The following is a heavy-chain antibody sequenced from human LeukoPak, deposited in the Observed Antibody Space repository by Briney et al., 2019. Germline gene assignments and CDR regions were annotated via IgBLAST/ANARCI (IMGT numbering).Heavy chain of an antibody. CDR2: IGTAGDT. J-gene: IGHJ3*02. CDR3: ARDGGYCSSTSCTPYAFDI. CDR1: GFTFSSYD. D-gene: IGHD2-2*01. Sequence: PGGSLRLSCAASGFTFSSYDMHWVRQATGKGLEWVSAIGTAGDTYYPGSVKGRFTISRENAKNSLYLQMNSLRAGDTAVYYCARDGGYCSSTSCTPYAFDIWGQGTMVTVSS. V-gene: IGHV3-13*01.